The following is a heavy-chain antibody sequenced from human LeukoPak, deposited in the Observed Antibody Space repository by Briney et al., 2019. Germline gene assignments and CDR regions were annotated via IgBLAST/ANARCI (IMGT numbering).Heavy chain of an antibody. V-gene: IGHV3-30-3*01. CDR3: AKEHATYGMDV. Sequence: PGGSLRLSCAASGFTFSSYAMHWVRQAPGKGLEWVAVISYDGSNKYYADSVKGRFTISRDNSKNTLYLQMNSLRAEDTAVYYCAKEHATYGMDVWGQGTTVTVSS. J-gene: IGHJ6*02. CDR2: ISYDGSNK. CDR1: GFTFSSYA.